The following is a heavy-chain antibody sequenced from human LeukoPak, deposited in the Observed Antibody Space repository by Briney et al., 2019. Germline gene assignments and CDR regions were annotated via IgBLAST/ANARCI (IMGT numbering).Heavy chain of an antibody. CDR1: GGSISSYN. J-gene: IGHJ4*02. CDR2: IYYSGST. CDR3: ARLLISGSWYYDY. D-gene: IGHD6-13*01. V-gene: IGHV4-59*08. Sequence: PSETLSLTCTVSGGSISSYNWSWIRQPPGKGLEWIGYIYYSGSTNYNPSLKSRVTISVDTSKNQFSLKLSSVTAADTAVYYCARLLISGSWYYDYWGQGTLVTVSS.